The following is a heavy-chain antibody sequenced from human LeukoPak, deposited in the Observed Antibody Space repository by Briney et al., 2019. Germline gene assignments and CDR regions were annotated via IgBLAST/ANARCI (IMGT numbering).Heavy chain of an antibody. CDR2: IYYSGST. D-gene: IGHD5-18*01. Sequence: SETLSLTCTVSGGSISSGGYYWSWIRQHPGKGLEWIGYIYYSGSTYYNPSLKSRVTISVDTSKNQFSLKLSSVTAADTAVYYCAGDSYGSDRRERGLSYWGQGTLVTVSS. J-gene: IGHJ4*02. CDR3: AGDSYGSDRRERGLSY. V-gene: IGHV4-31*03. CDR1: GGSISSGGYY.